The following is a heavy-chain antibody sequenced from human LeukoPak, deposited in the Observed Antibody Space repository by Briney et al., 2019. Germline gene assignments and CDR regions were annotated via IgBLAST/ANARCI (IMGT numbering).Heavy chain of an antibody. CDR1: QFTFNNYL. J-gene: IGHJ4*02. D-gene: IGHD5-18*01. CDR3: ARSYRYGFDY. Sequence: GGSLRLSCAASQFTFNNYLIHWVRQAPGKGLERVATVSYDGCNKYYADSVKGRFTISRDNSKNTLDLQMNSLRAEDTAVYYCARSYRYGFDYWGQGTLVTVSS. CDR2: VSYDGCNK. V-gene: IGHV3-30*04.